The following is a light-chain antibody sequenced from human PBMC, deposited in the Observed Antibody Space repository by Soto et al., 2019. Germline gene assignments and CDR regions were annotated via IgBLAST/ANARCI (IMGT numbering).Light chain of an antibody. Sequence: EIVMTQSPGTLCMSPGERATLSCRASQSVSSNLAWYQQKPGQAPRLLIYGASTRATGTLARFSGSGSGTEFTLTISSLQSGDSAVYYCQQYDNWPRTFGQGTKVDI. CDR1: QSVSSN. CDR3: QQYDNWPRT. CDR2: GAS. J-gene: IGKJ1*01. V-gene: IGKV3-15*01.